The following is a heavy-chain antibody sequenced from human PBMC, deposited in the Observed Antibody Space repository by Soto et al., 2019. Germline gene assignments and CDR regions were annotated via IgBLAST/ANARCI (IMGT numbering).Heavy chain of an antibody. CDR1: GYSFTSYW. CDR3: ARDYYGSGSYYSGDY. J-gene: IGHJ4*02. CDR2: IDPSDSYT. Sequence: PGESLKISCKGSGYSFTSYWISWVRQMPGKGLEWMGRIDPSDSYTNYSPSFQGHVTISADKSVSTAYLQWSSLKASDTAMYYCARDYYGSGSYYSGDYWGQGTLVTVSS. V-gene: IGHV5-10-1*01. D-gene: IGHD3-10*01.